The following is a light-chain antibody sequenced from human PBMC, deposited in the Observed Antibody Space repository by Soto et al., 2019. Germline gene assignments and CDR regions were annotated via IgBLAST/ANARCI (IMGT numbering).Light chain of an antibody. CDR3: AACDDSLSGWV. Sequence: QSVLTQPPSASGTPGQRVTISCSGSSSNIGSNYVYWYQQLPGTAPKLLIYRNNQRPSGVPDRFSGSKSGTSASLAISGLRSEAEADYYCAACDDSLSGWVFGGGTKLTVL. J-gene: IGLJ3*02. V-gene: IGLV1-47*01. CDR2: RNN. CDR1: SSNIGSNY.